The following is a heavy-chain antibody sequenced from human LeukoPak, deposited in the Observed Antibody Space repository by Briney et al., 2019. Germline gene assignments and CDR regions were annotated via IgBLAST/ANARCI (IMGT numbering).Heavy chain of an antibody. CDR2: ISRGGNSM. V-gene: IGHV3-11*01. Sequence: GGSLRLSCAASGFTFSDHYMNWLRQAPGKGLEWVSSISRGGNSMYYAESVKGRFTISRDNAKNSLHLQMNSLRADDTAVYYCARDQYLDCRGQGILVTVSS. CDR3: ARDQYLDC. J-gene: IGHJ4*02. CDR1: GFTFSDHY.